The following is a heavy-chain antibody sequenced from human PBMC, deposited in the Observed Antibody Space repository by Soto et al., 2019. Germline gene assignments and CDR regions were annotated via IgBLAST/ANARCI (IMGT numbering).Heavy chain of an antibody. D-gene: IGHD6-19*01. CDR2: MTSDTKTI. V-gene: IGHV3-48*02. CDR1: GFRFNIYS. J-gene: IGHJ4*02. CDR3: ARSVEGHFDY. Sequence: EVQLVESGGGLVQPGGSLRLSCAASGFRFNIYSMNWIRQAPGKGLEWSAYMTSDTKTIKYADSVKGRFTISRDNDNNLVYLQMNSLRDEDTAVYYCARSVEGHFDYWGQGTVVTFSA.